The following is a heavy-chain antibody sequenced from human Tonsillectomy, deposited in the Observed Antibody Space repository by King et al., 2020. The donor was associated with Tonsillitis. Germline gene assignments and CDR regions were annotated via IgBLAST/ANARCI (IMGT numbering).Heavy chain of an antibody. D-gene: IGHD3-10*01. CDR2: IYPGDSDI. CDR1: GYSFTSYW. J-gene: IGHJ5*02. Sequence: GQLVQSGAEVRKPGESLKISCEGSGYSFTSYWIGWVRQMPGKGLEWMGIIYPGDSDIRYSPSFQGHVTISADKSISTAYLQWSSLKASDTAMYYCARIINTNYYGSGSYGSWFDPWGQGTLVTVSS. V-gene: IGHV5-51*01. CDR3: ARIINTNYYGSGSYGSWFDP.